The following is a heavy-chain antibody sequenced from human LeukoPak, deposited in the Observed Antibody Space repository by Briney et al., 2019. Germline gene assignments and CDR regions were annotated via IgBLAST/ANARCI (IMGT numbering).Heavy chain of an antibody. Sequence: PSETLSLTCTVSGGSISSYYWSWIRQPPGKGLEWIGYISYSGSTNYNPSLKSRVTISVDTSKNQFSLKLSSVTAADTAVYYCATTGYSTGWYEPFAYWGQGKLVTVSS. V-gene: IGHV4-59*01. CDR2: ISYSGST. CDR1: GGSISSYY. CDR3: ATTGYSTGWYEPFAY. D-gene: IGHD6-19*01. J-gene: IGHJ4*02.